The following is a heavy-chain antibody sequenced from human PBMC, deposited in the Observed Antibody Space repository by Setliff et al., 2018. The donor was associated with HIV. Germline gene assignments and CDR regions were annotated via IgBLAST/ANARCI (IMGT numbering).Heavy chain of an antibody. Sequence: ASVKVSCKASGYTFTGYYMHWVRQAPGQGLEWMGWINPSSGSTTYAQKFQGRVTMTRDTFTSTVYMDLSSLRSEDTAVYYCARGGHYSGSYLPRDYYMDVWGKGTTSPSP. V-gene: IGHV1-46*01. D-gene: IGHD1-26*01. CDR1: GYTFTGYY. CDR2: INPSSGST. J-gene: IGHJ6*03. CDR3: ARGGHYSGSYLPRDYYMDV.